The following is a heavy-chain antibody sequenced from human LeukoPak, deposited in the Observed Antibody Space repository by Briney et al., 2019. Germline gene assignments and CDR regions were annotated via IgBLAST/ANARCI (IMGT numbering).Heavy chain of an antibody. Sequence: ASVKVSCKASGYTFTSYGISWVRQAPGQGLEWMDWISAYNGNTNYAQKLQGRVTTTTDTSTSTAYMELRSLRSDDTAVYYCASGYCSSTSCYTPPFDYWGQGTLVTVSS. J-gene: IGHJ4*02. V-gene: IGHV1-18*01. D-gene: IGHD2-2*02. CDR1: GYTFTSYG. CDR2: ISAYNGNT. CDR3: ASGYCSSTSCYTPPFDY.